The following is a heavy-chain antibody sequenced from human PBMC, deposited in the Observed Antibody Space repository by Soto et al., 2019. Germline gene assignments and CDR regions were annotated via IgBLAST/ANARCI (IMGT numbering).Heavy chain of an antibody. CDR1: GFSFSNYA. CDR2: FGVDYVT. J-gene: IGHJ4*02. V-gene: IGHV3-23*01. Sequence: EVQLLESGGGLIQPGGSLRLSCATFGFSFSNYAMSWVRQAPGKGLEWVSGFGVDYVTYYADSVRGRFTISRDNSKNTLYHQLNRLRAQYTALYYCAEAKGSFVHTGPDQWGQGTLVTVSS. CDR3: AEAKGSFVHTGPDQ. D-gene: IGHD2-8*02.